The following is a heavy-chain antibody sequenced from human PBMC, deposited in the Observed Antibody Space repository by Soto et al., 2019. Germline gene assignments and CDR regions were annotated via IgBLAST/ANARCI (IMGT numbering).Heavy chain of an antibody. J-gene: IGHJ4*02. V-gene: IGHV4-31*03. CDR1: GGSISSGGYY. D-gene: IGHD5-12*01. CDR2: IYYSGST. Sequence: SETLSLTCTVSGGSISSGGYYWSWIRQHPGKGLEWIGYIYYSGSTYYNPSLKSRVTISVDTSKNQFSLKLSSVTAADTAVYYCARVQWLGYDRSIDYWGQGTLVTVSS. CDR3: ARVQWLGYDRSIDY.